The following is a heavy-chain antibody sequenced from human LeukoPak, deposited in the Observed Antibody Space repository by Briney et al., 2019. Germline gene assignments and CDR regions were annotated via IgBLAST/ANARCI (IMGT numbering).Heavy chain of an antibody. CDR1: GFTFSSYA. D-gene: IGHD2-21*02. V-gene: IGHV3-30-3*01. Sequence: GGSLRLSCAASGFTFSSYAMHWVRQAPGKGLEWVAVISYDGSNKYYADSVKGRFTISRDNSKNTLYLQMNSLRAEDTAMYYCARDVPHIVVVTSHWFDPWGQGTLVTVSS. CDR2: ISYDGSNK. J-gene: IGHJ5*02. CDR3: ARDVPHIVVVTSHWFDP.